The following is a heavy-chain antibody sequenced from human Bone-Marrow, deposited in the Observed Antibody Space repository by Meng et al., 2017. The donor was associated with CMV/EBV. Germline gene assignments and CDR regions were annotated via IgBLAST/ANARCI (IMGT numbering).Heavy chain of an antibody. V-gene: IGHV3-30*02. D-gene: IGHD3-22*01. J-gene: IGHJ6*02. Sequence: GESLKIPCAASGFTFSSYGMPWVRPAPGKGLEWVANIRFDGTNKYHADSVKGRFTISRDNSKNTLYLQMNSLRAEGTAVYYCAKRGDSSGTNAMDFWGQGTTVTVSS. CDR1: GFTFSSYG. CDR2: IRFDGTNK. CDR3: AKRGDSSGTNAMDF.